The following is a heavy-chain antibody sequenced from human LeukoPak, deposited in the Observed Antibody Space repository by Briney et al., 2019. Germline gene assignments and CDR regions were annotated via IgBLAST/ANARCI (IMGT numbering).Heavy chain of an antibody. Sequence: SETLSLTCTFSGGSISSSSYYWGWIRQPPGKGLEWIGSIYYSGSTNYNPSLKSRVTISVDTSKNQFSLKLSSVTAADTAVYYCARGFNSYYDSSGYKSWFDPWGQGTLVTVSS. J-gene: IGHJ5*02. CDR3: ARGFNSYYDSSGYKSWFDP. D-gene: IGHD3-22*01. CDR1: GGSISSSSYY. CDR2: IYYSGST. V-gene: IGHV4-39*07.